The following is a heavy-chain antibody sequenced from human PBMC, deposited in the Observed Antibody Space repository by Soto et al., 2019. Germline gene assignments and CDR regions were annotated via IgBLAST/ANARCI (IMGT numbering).Heavy chain of an antibody. D-gene: IGHD2-21*01. Sequence: EVQLVESGGGLVRPGGSLRLSCAASGFTFSASAIYWVRQSSGKGLEWVGRISSKSNNYATSYGASVRGRFTISRDDSKNTHYLHLNNLKVEASAVSYIALPRTGIDPWGQGALVTVAS. V-gene: IGHV3-73*01. CDR1: GFTFSASA. CDR3: ALPRTGIDP. CDR2: ISSKSNNYAT. J-gene: IGHJ5*02.